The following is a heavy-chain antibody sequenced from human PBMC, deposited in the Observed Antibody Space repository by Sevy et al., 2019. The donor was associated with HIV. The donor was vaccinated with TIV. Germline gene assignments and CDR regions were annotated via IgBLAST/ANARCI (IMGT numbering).Heavy chain of an antibody. CDR2: ISPYNGDT. CDR1: GYTFTNYR. J-gene: IGHJ4*02. V-gene: IGHV1-18*01. CDR3: ARDSCSGGSCYQSGVY. D-gene: IGHD2-15*01. Sequence: ASVKVSCKAYGYTFTNYRINWVRQAPGQGLEWMGWISPYNGDTNYAQKLQGRVSMTTDTSTTTGYMELRSLRSDDTAVYYCARDSCSGGSCYQSGVYWGQGTLVTVSS.